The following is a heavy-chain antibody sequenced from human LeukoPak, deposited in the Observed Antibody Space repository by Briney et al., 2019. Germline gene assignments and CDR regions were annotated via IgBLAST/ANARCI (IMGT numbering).Heavy chain of an antibody. D-gene: IGHD2-21*02. Sequence: SETLSLTCAVNGGSFSGYYWSWIRQPPGKGLEWIGEINHSGSTNYNPSLKSRVTISVDTSKNQFSLKLSSVTAADTAVYYCARSLNCGGDCYGAYYFDYWGQGTLVTVSS. V-gene: IGHV4-34*01. CDR1: GGSFSGYY. J-gene: IGHJ4*02. CDR2: INHSGST. CDR3: ARSLNCGGDCYGAYYFDY.